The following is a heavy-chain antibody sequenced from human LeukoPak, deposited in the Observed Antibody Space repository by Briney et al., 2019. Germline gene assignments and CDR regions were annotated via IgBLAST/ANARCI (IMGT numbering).Heavy chain of an antibody. D-gene: IGHD3-10*01. J-gene: IGHJ3*02. V-gene: IGHV3-20*04. CDR3: ARVPWFGEQADAFDI. Sequence: GGSLRLSCAASGFTFDDYGMSWVRQAPGKGLEWVSGINWNGSSTGYADSVKGRFTISRDNAKNSLYLQMNSLRAEDTALYYCARVPWFGEQADAFDIWGQGTMVTVSS. CDR2: INWNGSST. CDR1: GFTFDDYG.